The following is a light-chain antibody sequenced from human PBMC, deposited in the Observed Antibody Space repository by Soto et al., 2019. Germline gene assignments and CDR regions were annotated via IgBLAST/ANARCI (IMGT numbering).Light chain of an antibody. V-gene: IGKV1-39*01. CDR2: GAS. CDR1: RNINTY. J-gene: IGKJ3*01. CDR3: QQTSAAPFT. Sequence: DIQMAQSPSSLSASVGDTITITCRASRNINTYLHWYQQKPGKAPKLLIFGASSLQSGVPSRFSGSGSRTDFTLTISSLQPEDFATYCCQQTSAAPFTFGPGTKVDIQ.